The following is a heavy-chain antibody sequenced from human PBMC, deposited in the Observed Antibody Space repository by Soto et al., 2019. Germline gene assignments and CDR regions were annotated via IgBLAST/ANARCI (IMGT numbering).Heavy chain of an antibody. CDR2: ISGSGGST. Sequence: EVQLLESGGGLVQPGGSLRLSCAASGFTFSSYAMSWVRQAPGKGLEWVSAISGSGGSTYYADSVKGRFTISRDNSKNTLYLQMNSLRAEDTAVYYCAKPAAFWVTSYYYGMDVWGQGTTVTVSS. CDR1: GFTFSSYA. CDR3: AKPAAFWVTSYYYGMDV. V-gene: IGHV3-23*01. J-gene: IGHJ6*02. D-gene: IGHD2-15*01.